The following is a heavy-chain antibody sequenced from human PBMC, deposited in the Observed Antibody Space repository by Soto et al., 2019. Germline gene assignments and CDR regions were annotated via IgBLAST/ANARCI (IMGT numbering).Heavy chain of an antibody. Sequence: GGSLRLSCAASGFTFSSYAMHWVRQAPGKGLEWVAVISYDGSNKYYADSVKGRFTISRDNSKNTLYLQMNSLRAEDTAVYYCASSAVAGMDYYYYGMDVWGQGTTVTVSS. CDR3: ASSAVAGMDYYYYGMDV. CDR1: GFTFSSYA. CDR2: ISYDGSNK. D-gene: IGHD6-19*01. V-gene: IGHV3-30-3*01. J-gene: IGHJ6*02.